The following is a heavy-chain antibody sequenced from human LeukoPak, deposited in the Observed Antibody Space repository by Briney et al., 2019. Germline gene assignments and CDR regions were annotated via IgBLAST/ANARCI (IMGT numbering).Heavy chain of an antibody. D-gene: IGHD3-22*01. Sequence: GGSLRLSCAASGFTFSSYAMSWVRQAPGKGLEWVSAISGSAGSTYYADSVKGRFTISRDNSKNTLYLQMNSLRAEDTAVYYCAKVPGGFTMMGRFDPWGQGILVTVSS. V-gene: IGHV3-23*01. CDR3: AKVPGGFTMMGRFDP. J-gene: IGHJ5*02. CDR1: GFTFSSYA. CDR2: ISGSAGST.